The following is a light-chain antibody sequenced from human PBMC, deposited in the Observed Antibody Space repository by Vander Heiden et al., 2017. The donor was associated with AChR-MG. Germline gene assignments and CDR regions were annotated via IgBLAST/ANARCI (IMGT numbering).Light chain of an antibody. CDR2: DKN. CDR3: NSRDNSGNHLVV. V-gene: IGLV3-19*01. J-gene: IGLJ2*01. Sequence: SSELTQDPAVSVALGQTVRLTCQGDSLRSYYASWYQQKPGQAPVLVIYDKNNRPSGIPDRFSGSSSGNTASLTITGAQAEDEADYYCNSRDNSGNHLVVFGGGTKLTVL. CDR1: SLRSYY.